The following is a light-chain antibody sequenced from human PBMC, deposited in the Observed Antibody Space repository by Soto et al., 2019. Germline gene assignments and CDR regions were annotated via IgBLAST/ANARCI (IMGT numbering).Light chain of an antibody. CDR1: QSISHY. CDR3: KQSRSFPLT. J-gene: IGKJ4*01. CDR2: AAS. Sequence: EIQMTQSPGALSASVGGACTSTCLASQSISHYLSLYQQKPGKAPQLLIFAASSLQSGLPSRFSGGGSGTDFSLTISSLQPEDFATYYCKQSRSFPLTFGGGTKV. V-gene: IGKV1-39*01.